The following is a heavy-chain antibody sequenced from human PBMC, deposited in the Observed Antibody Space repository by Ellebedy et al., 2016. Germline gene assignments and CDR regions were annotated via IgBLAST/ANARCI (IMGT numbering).Heavy chain of an antibody. CDR3: ARGRAGTMVRSN. J-gene: IGHJ4*02. CDR1: GYTFTSYD. Sequence: ASVKVSCXASGYTFTSYDINWVRQATGQGLEWMGWMNPNSGNTGYAQKFQGRVTMTRNTSISTAYMELSSLRSEDTAVYYCARGRAGTMVRSNWGQGTLVTVSS. V-gene: IGHV1-8*01. CDR2: MNPNSGNT. D-gene: IGHD3-10*01.